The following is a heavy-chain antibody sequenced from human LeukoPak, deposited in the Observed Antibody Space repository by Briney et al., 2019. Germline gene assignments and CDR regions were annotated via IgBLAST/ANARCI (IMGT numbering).Heavy chain of an antibody. J-gene: IGHJ4*02. Sequence: PGGSLRLSCAASGFTFTIYAMSWVRQAPGKGLEWVSGISGGGGSTYAESVKGRFTISRDNSKNTLYLQMNSLRAEDTAIYYCAKDRVAVTGHTGGLDYWGQGTLVTVSS. D-gene: IGHD6-19*01. CDR1: GFTFTIYA. CDR2: ISGGGGST. CDR3: AKDRVAVTGHTGGLDY. V-gene: IGHV3-23*01.